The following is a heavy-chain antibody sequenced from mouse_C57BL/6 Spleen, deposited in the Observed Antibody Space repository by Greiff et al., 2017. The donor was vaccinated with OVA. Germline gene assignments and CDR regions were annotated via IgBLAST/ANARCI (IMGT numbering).Heavy chain of an antibody. J-gene: IGHJ1*03. CDR2: IYPSDSDT. CDR3: ARTPYSNYVYFDV. V-gene: IGHV1-61*01. D-gene: IGHD2-5*01. Sequence: VQLQQPGAELVRPGSSVKLSCKASGYTFTSYWMDWVKQRPGQGLEWIGNIYPSDSDTHYNQKFKDKATVTVDKSSSTAYMQLSSLTSEDSAVYYCARTPYSNYVYFDVWGTGTTGTVSS. CDR1: GYTFTSYW.